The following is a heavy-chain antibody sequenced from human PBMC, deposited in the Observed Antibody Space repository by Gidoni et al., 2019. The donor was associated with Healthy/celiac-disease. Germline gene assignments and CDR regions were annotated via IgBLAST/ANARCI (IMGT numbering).Heavy chain of an antibody. CDR1: GGTISSSSYY. J-gene: IGHJ4*02. Sequence: QLQLPESGPELVKPSETRSLTCTVSGGTISSSSYYWGWIRQPPGKGMEWIGSIYYSGSTYYSPSLKSRVTISVDTSKNQFSLKLSSVTAADTAVYYCARHVAAIEAVGYWGQGTLVTVSS. CDR2: IYYSGST. V-gene: IGHV4-39*01. D-gene: IGHD2-21*01. CDR3: ARHVAAIEAVGY.